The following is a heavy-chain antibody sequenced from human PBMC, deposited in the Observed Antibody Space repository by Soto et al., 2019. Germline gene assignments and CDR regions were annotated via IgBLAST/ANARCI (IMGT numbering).Heavy chain of an antibody. J-gene: IGHJ4*02. CDR1: GFTFSTFW. CDR2: INSDGSST. Sequence: EVLLVESGGGLVQPGGSLRLSFEASGFTFSTFWMHWVRQAPGKGLVWVSRINSDGSSTNYADSVKGRVTISRDNAKNTLYLQLNSLRPEDTAVYYCARDFEYWGQGTLVTVCS. CDR3: ARDFEY. V-gene: IGHV3-74*01.